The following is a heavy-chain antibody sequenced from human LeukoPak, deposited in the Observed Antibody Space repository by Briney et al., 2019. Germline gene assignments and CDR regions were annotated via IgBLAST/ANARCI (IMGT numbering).Heavy chain of an antibody. CDR1: GGSVSSGSCY. CDR3: ARLYCTRTSCSIDI. CDR2: ISYRGSA. V-gene: IGHV4-61*01. D-gene: IGHD2-8*01. Sequence: PSETLSLTCTVSGGSVSSGSCYWSWIRQPPGKGLEWIGYISYRGSANYNPSLKSRVTISVDTSKNQFSLKLSSVTAADTAVYYCARLYCTRTSCSIDIWGQGTMVTVSS. J-gene: IGHJ3*02.